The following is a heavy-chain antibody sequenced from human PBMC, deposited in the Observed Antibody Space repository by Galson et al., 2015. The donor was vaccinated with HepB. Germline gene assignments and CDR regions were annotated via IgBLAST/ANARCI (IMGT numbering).Heavy chain of an antibody. D-gene: IGHD6-6*01. J-gene: IGHJ4*02. CDR2: ISGSGVST. Sequence: SLRLSCAASGFTFNSYAMNWVRQAPGKGLEWVSGISGSGVSTYYADSAKGRFTMSRDNSRNTLYLQMNSLRAEDTAVYYCAKETGIAARLDYWGQGALVTVSS. V-gene: IGHV3-23*01. CDR3: AKETGIAARLDY. CDR1: GFTFNSYA.